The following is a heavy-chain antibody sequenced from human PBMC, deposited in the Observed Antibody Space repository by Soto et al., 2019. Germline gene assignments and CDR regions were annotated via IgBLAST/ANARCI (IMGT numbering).Heavy chain of an antibody. CDR3: AVLAVAAQRYAFDI. V-gene: IGHV1-69*02. CDR2: IIPILGIA. CDR1: GGTFSSYT. Sequence: QVQLVQSGAEVKKPGSSVKVSCKASGGTFSSYTISWVRQAPGQGLEWMGRIIPILGIANYAQKFQGRVTITADKSTSTANMELSSLRSEDTAVYYCAVLAVAAQRYAFDIGGQGTMVTVSS. D-gene: IGHD6-19*01. J-gene: IGHJ3*02.